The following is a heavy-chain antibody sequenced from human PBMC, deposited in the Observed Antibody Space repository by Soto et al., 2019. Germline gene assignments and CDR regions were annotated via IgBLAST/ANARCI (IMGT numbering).Heavy chain of an antibody. J-gene: IGHJ4*02. D-gene: IGHD7-27*01. CDR1: GGSVRTGSYY. Sequence: QVQLQESGPGRVKPSETLSLTCSVSGGSVRTGSYYWSWIRQPPGKGLEWIGFIPNSGSPDYNPPLKGRVVVSIDRSKNQLSLEVNSVTAADTAVYVCARIGWGGDSWGQGTLVTVSS. CDR3: ARIGWGGDS. V-gene: IGHV4-61*01. CDR2: IPNSGSP.